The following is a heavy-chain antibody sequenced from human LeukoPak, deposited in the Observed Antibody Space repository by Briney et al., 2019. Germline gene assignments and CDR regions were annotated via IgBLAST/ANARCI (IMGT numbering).Heavy chain of an antibody. CDR1: GGFISSYY. CDR3: ARGRQACSSTSCYTSYYYYYYMDV. D-gene: IGHD2-2*02. V-gene: IGHV4-59*01. CDR2: IYYSGST. J-gene: IGHJ6*03. Sequence: EPSETLSLTCTVSGGFISSYYWSWIRQPPGKGLEWIGYIYYSGSTNYNPSLKSRVTISVDTSKNQFSLKLSSVTAADTAVYYCARGRQACSSTSCYTSYYYYYYMDVWGKGTTVTVSS.